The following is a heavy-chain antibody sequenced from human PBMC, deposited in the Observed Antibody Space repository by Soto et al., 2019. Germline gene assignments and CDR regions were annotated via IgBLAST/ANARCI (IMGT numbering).Heavy chain of an antibody. CDR3: ARRHRPSYTSDY. D-gene: IGHD4-4*01. Sequence: ELQLVESGGCLVQRGGSLRLSCAASGFTFSSYWMHWVRQAPGKGLEWVSRINDAGRRTSYADSVKCRFTISRDNAKNTLYLQMNSLRDDDTAIYYGARRHRPSYTSDYWGQGTLVTVSS. CDR1: GFTFSSYW. CDR2: INDAGRRT. J-gene: IGHJ4*02. V-gene: IGHV3-74*01.